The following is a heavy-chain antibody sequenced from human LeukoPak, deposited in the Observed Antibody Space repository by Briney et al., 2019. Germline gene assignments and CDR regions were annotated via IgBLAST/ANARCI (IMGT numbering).Heavy chain of an antibody. CDR2: ISGSGGST. Sequence: QAGGSLRLSCAASGFTFSSYAMSWVRQAPGKGLEWVSAISGSGGSTYYADSVKGRFTISRDNSKNTLYLQMNSLRAEDTAVYYCAKYPGADDFWSGYLDYWGQGTLVTVSS. CDR3: AKYPGADDFWSGYLDY. J-gene: IGHJ4*02. D-gene: IGHD3-3*01. V-gene: IGHV3-23*01. CDR1: GFTFSSYA.